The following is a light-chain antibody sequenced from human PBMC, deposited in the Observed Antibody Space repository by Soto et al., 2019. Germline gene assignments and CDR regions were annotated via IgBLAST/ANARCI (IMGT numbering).Light chain of an antibody. Sequence: QSALTQPASVSGSPGQSITISCTGTSSDVGSYNLVSRYQQHPGKAPKLMIFEGSKRPSGVSNRFSGSKSGNTASLTLSGLQAEDEADYYCCSYAAGDSAVFGGGTQLTVL. V-gene: IGLV2-23*01. CDR2: EGS. CDR3: CSYAAGDSAV. J-gene: IGLJ7*01. CDR1: SSDVGSYNL.